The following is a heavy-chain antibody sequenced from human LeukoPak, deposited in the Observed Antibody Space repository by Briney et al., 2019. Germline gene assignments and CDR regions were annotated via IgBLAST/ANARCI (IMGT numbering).Heavy chain of an antibody. V-gene: IGHV3-11*01. Sequence: GGSLRLSCAASGFTFSDYYMSWIRQAPGKGLEWLSYISSTGYTIYYADSVKGRFTISRDNSKNSLYLQMNSLRAEDTAVYYCASADRSSGSYYPFDSWGQGTLVTVSS. D-gene: IGHD1-26*01. CDR1: GFTFSDYY. J-gene: IGHJ4*02. CDR3: ASADRSSGSYYPFDS. CDR2: ISSTGYTI.